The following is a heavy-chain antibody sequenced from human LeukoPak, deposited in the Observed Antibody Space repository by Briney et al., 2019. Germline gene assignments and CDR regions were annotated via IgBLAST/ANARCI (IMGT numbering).Heavy chain of an antibody. D-gene: IGHD3-10*01. CDR3: ARARMVRGVIIVPFDY. J-gene: IGHJ4*02. Sequence: GASVKVSCKSSGYTFTGNYMHWVRQAPGQGLEWMGWINPNSGGTNYAQKFQGRVTMTRDTSISTAYMELSRLRSDDTAVYYCARARMVRGVIIVPFDYWGQGTLVTVSS. V-gene: IGHV1-2*02. CDR2: INPNSGGT. CDR1: GYTFTGNY.